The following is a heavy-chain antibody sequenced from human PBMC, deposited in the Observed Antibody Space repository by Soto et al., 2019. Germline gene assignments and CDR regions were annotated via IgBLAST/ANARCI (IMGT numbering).Heavy chain of an antibody. CDR2: ISYDGSNK. CDR1: GFTFSSYG. CDR3: AKDKRAAVVTAPFDY. V-gene: IGHV3-30*18. D-gene: IGHD2-21*02. J-gene: IGHJ4*02. Sequence: GGSLRLSCAASGFTFSSYGMHWVRQAPGKGLEWVAVISYDGSNKYYADSVKGRFTISRDNSKNTLYLQMNSLRAEDTAVYYCAKDKRAAVVTAPFDYWGQGTLVTVSS.